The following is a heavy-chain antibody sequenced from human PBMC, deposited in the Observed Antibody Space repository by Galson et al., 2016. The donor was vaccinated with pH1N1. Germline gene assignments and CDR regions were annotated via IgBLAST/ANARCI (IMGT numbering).Heavy chain of an antibody. CDR1: GFTFTTYS. Sequence: SLRLSCAASGFTFTTYSMSWVRQAPGKGLEWVSYINNGGNIMYYADSVKGRFTISRDNAKNSLYLQMNSLRAEDTAIYYCARDQAFSVPHQLDFWGQGSLVTVSS. V-gene: IGHV3-48*04. J-gene: IGHJ4*02. CDR3: ARDQAFSVPHQLDF. CDR2: INNGGNIM. D-gene: IGHD2-2*01.